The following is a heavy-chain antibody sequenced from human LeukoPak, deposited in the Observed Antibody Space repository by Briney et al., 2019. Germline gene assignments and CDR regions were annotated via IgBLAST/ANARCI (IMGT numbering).Heavy chain of an antibody. V-gene: IGHV4-39*07. D-gene: IGHD4-23*01. CDR2: IFYTGST. Sequence: SETLSLTCTVSGGSISSSSYYWGWIRQPPGKGLEWIGTIFYTGSTYYNPSLKSRVTISVDTSKNQFSLKLSSVTAADTAVYYCARGAVGAFDIWGQRTMVTVSS. J-gene: IGHJ3*02. CDR1: GGSISSSSYY. CDR3: ARGAVGAFDI.